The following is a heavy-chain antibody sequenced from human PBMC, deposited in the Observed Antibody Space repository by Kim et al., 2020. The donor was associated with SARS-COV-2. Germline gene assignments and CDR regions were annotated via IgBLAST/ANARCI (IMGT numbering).Heavy chain of an antibody. Sequence: SETLSLTCAVYGGSFSGYYWSWIRQPPGKGLEWIGEINHSGSTNYNPSLKSRVTISVDTSKNQFSLKLSSVTAADTAVYYCARDDFWSGYSSFYYWGQGT. CDR2: INHSGST. CDR3: ARDDFWSGYSSFYY. J-gene: IGHJ4*02. CDR1: GGSFSGYY. D-gene: IGHD3-3*01. V-gene: IGHV4-34*01.